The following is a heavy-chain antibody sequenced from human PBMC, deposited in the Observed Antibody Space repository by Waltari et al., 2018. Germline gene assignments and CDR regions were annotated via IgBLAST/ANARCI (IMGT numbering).Heavy chain of an antibody. V-gene: IGHV4-4*07. CDR1: DGSIGDVY. Sequence: QVQLQESGPGLVRPSETLSLTCTVPDGSIGDVYWTWIRQAAGKGLEWIGRIHISGRIDYHPSLRSRVSMSVDTSKNQFSLKLSSIIAADTAVYYCARDYGQDWFDPWGQGTLVTVSS. D-gene: IGHD3-10*01. CDR3: ARDYGQDWFDP. J-gene: IGHJ5*02. CDR2: IHISGRI.